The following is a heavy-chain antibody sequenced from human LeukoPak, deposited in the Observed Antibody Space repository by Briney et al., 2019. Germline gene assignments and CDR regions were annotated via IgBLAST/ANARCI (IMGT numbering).Heavy chain of an antibody. CDR1: GFTLSTSV. D-gene: IGHD1/OR15-1a*01. J-gene: IGHJ6*02. CDR2: IGGSGAGT. CDR3: AKNKPDYYSYALDV. V-gene: IGHV3-23*01. Sequence: GGSLRLSCAVSGFTLSTSVMSWVRQAPGQGLQWVSRIGGSGAGTFYADSVKGRFITSRDTSKDTLYLHMNSLRVEDTAVYYCAKNKPDYYSYALDVWGQGTTVTVSS.